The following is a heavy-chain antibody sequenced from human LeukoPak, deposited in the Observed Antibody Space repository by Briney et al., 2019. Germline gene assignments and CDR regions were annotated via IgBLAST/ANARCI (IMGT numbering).Heavy chain of an antibody. CDR3: ASNRKLGYCSAGNCNQPQDY. CDR2: ISSSGSTI. Sequence: AGGSLRLSCAASGFTFSSYEMNWVRQAPGKGLEWVSYISSSGSTIYYADSGKGRFTISRDNAKNSLYLQMNSLRAEDTAVYYCASNRKLGYCSAGNCNQPQDYWGPGTLVTVSS. V-gene: IGHV3-48*03. CDR1: GFTFSSYE. D-gene: IGHD2-15*01. J-gene: IGHJ4*02.